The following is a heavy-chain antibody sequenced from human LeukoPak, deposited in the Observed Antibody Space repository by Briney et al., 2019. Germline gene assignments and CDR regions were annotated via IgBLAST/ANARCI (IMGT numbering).Heavy chain of an antibody. V-gene: IGHV3-23*01. Sequence: GGSLGLSCAASGFTFSSYTMSWVRQAPGKGLEWVSAISGSGGSTYYADSVKGRFTISRDNSKNTLYLQMNSLRAEDTAVYYCAKGSYDSSGYWYYFDYWGQGTLVTVSS. CDR3: AKGSYDSSGYWYYFDY. CDR1: GFTFSSYT. J-gene: IGHJ4*02. D-gene: IGHD3-22*01. CDR2: ISGSGGST.